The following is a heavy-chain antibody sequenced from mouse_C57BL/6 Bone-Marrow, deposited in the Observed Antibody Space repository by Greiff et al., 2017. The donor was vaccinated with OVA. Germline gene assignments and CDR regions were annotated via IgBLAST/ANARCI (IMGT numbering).Heavy chain of an antibody. J-gene: IGHJ3*01. D-gene: IGHD1-1*01. CDR3: AIKGLFYYGSSYGFAY. V-gene: IGHV1-54*01. Sequence: QVQLQQSGAELVRPGTSVKVSCKASGYAFTNYLIAWVKQRPGQGLEWIGVINPGSGGTNYNEKFKGKATLTADKSSSTAYMQLSSLTSEDSAVYFCAIKGLFYYGSSYGFAYWGQGTLVTVSA. CDR2: INPGSGGT. CDR1: GYAFTNYL.